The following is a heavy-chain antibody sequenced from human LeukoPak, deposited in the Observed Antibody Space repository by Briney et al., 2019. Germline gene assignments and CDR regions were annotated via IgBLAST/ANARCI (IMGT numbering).Heavy chain of an antibody. D-gene: IGHD3-22*01. CDR2: ISSSSSYI. CDR3: AKVLLRGYYDSSGYLDY. Sequence: GGSLRLSCAASGFTFSSYSMNWVRQAPGKGLEWVSSISSSSSYIYYADSVKGRFTISRDNAKNSLYLQMNSLRAEDTAVYYCAKVLLRGYYDSSGYLDYWGQGTLVTVSS. V-gene: IGHV3-21*01. CDR1: GFTFSSYS. J-gene: IGHJ4*02.